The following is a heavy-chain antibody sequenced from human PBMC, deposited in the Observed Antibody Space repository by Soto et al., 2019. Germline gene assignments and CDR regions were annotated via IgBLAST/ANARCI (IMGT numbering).Heavy chain of an antibody. V-gene: IGHV5-51*01. J-gene: IGHJ6*02. CDR1: GYRFTTYL. CDR2: VYPHDSDI. Sequence: EVQLVQSGAEVKKPGESLRISCKGSGYRFTTYLIAWVRQMPGKGLEWMGIVYPHDSDIRYSPSFQGQVTISADESITTAYLQWSSLKASDTAIYYCARLSGDYLAYGMDVWGQGTTVTVSS. CDR3: ARLSGDYLAYGMDV. D-gene: IGHD3-3*01.